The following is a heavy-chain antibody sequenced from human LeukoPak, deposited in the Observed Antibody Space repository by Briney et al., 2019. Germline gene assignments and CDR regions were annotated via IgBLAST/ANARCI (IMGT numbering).Heavy chain of an antibody. CDR2: IYTSGST. CDR3: AREVHGDIDY. V-gene: IGHV4-61*02. D-gene: IGHD4-17*01. CDR1: GGSISSGSYY. Sequence: SETLSLTCTVSGGSISSGSYYWSWIRQPAGKGLEWIGRIYTSGSTNYNPSLKSRVTLSVDTSKNQFSLKLSSVTAADTAVYYCAREVHGDIDYWGQGTLVTVSS. J-gene: IGHJ4*02.